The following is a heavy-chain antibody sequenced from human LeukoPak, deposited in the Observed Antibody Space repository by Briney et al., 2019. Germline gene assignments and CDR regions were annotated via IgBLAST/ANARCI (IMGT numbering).Heavy chain of an antibody. V-gene: IGHV3-30*02. J-gene: IGHJ4*02. CDR3: AKEGQQLALFDY. D-gene: IGHD6-13*01. Sequence: GGSLRLSCAASGFTFSSYGMHWVRQAPGKGLEWVAFIRYDGSNKYYADSVKGRFTISRGNSKNTLYLQMNSLRAEDTAVYYCAKEGQQLALFDYWGQGTLVTVSS. CDR1: GFTFSSYG. CDR2: IRYDGSNK.